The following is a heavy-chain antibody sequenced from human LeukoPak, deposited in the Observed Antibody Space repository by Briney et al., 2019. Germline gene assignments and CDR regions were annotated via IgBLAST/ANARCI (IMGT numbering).Heavy chain of an antibody. CDR1: GFIFTGYY. J-gene: IGHJ1*01. Sequence: ASVKVSCKTSGFIFTGYYMHWVRQAPGQGLEWMGWINPNSGGTNYAQKFQGRFTMTRDTSISTAYMDLSRLTSADTAVYYCARAWMGYSITMIVATNEYFQHWGQGTLVTVSS. CDR2: INPNSGGT. D-gene: IGHD3-22*01. CDR3: ARAWMGYSITMIVATNEYFQH. V-gene: IGHV1-2*02.